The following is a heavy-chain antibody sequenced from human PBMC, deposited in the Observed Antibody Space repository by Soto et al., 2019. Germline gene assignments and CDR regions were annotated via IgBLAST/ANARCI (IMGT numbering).Heavy chain of an antibody. D-gene: IGHD4-17*01. Sequence: QVQLVQSGAEEKKPGASVKVSCKASGYTFTSYAMHWVRQAPGQRLEWMGWINAGNGNTKYSQKFQGRGTITRDTSASTAYMGLSSLRSEGTAVYYCASESYGGEFDYWGQGTLVTVSS. CDR1: GYTFTSYA. CDR2: INAGNGNT. V-gene: IGHV1-3*05. J-gene: IGHJ4*02. CDR3: ASESYGGEFDY.